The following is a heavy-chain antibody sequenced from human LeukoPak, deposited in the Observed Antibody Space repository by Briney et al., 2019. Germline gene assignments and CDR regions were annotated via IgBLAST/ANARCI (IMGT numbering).Heavy chain of an antibody. CDR2: ISGSGGTT. CDR1: GFTFSSYA. CDR3: VLFLRYVDY. D-gene: IGHD2-21*01. Sequence: GGSLRLSCAASGFTFSSYAMSWVRQAPGKGLEWVSTISGSGGTTYYTDSVRGRFTISRDNSDNTLFLQMNSLRAEDTAVYYCVLFLRYVDYWGQGTLVTVSS. J-gene: IGHJ4*02. V-gene: IGHV3-23*01.